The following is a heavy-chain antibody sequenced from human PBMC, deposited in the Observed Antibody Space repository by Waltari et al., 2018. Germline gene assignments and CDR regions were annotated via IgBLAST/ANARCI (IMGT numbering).Heavy chain of an antibody. CDR3: AREARVYSNAFDI. V-gene: IGHV1-2*02. CDR2: INPTMGGT. J-gene: IGHJ3*02. CDR1: GYTFTGYY. Sequence: QVQLVQSGAEVKKPGASVKVSCNASGYTFTGYYMHWVRQAPGQGLEWMGWINPTMGGTNYAQKSQGRVTMTRDTSISTAYMELSRLRSDDTAVYYCAREARVYSNAFDIWGQGTMVTVSS. D-gene: IGHD6-13*01.